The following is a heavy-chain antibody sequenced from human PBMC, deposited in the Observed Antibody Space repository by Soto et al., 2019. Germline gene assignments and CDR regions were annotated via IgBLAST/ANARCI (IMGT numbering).Heavy chain of an antibody. D-gene: IGHD3-3*01. CDR3: ARVVRFFAGPAGY. J-gene: IGHJ4*02. Sequence: ASVKVSCKTSGYTFTEFDINWVRQAPGQGLEWMGWMNTNTGNTGYAQKFQGRVTMTRDTSISTAYMELRRLRSEDTAVYYCARVVRFFAGPAGYWGQGTLVTVSS. V-gene: IGHV1-8*01. CDR2: MNTNTGNT. CDR1: GYTFTEFD.